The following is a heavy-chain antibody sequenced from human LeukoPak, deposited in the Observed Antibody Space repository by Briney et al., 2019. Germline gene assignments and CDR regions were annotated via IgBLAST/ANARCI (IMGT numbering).Heavy chain of an antibody. Sequence: QTGGSLRLSCAASGFIFSDYAMSWVRQAPGKGPEWVSGISGGGGGTYYADSVRGRFTISRANSKNTLYLQMGSLRAEDMAVYYCASGSYEYYYYGMDVWGQGTTVTVSS. CDR2: ISGGGGGT. CDR3: ASGSYEYYYYGMDV. D-gene: IGHD1-26*01. CDR1: GFIFSDYA. J-gene: IGHJ6*02. V-gene: IGHV3-23*01.